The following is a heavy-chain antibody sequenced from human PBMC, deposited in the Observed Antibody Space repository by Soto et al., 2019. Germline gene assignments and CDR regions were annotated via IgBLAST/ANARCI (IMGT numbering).Heavy chain of an antibody. J-gene: IGHJ3*02. V-gene: IGHV3-30*03. Sequence: GGSLRLSCAASGFTFSSYGMNWVRQAPGKGLEWVAVISYDGNNKVYADSVKGRFTVSRDNSKNTLFLQLNSLRLEDTAMYYYAREEEYSSSWAIWGQGTMVT. CDR2: ISYDGNNK. CDR3: AREEEYSSSWAI. CDR1: GFTFSSYG. D-gene: IGHD6-13*01.